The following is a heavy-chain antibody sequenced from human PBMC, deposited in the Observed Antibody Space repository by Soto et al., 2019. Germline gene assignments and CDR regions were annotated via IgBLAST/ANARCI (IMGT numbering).Heavy chain of an antibody. J-gene: IGHJ4*02. CDR2: ISIRSTKI. V-gene: IGHV3-48*01. Sequence: EVQLVESGGGLVQPGGSLGLSCAASGFTFSSYGMNWVRQTPGKGLEWVSYISIRSTKIHYADSVKGRFTISRDNAKNSLYLQMNSLGAEDTAVYYCARGAAGNAYFWGQGIPVTVSS. D-gene: IGHD6-13*01. CDR3: ARGAAGNAYF. CDR1: GFTFSSYG.